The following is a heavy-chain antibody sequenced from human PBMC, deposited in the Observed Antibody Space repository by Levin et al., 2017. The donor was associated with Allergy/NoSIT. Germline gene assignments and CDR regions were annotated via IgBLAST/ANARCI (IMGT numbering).Heavy chain of an antibody. CDR2: IKQDGSEK. J-gene: IGHJ4*02. CDR3: ARKQQLASPFDY. V-gene: IGHV3-7*01. Sequence: GESLKISCAASGFTFSSYWMSWVRQAPGKGLEWVANIKQDGSEKYYVDSVKGRFTISRDNAKNSLYLQMNSLRAEDTAVYYCARKQQLASPFDYWGQGTLVTVSS. D-gene: IGHD6-13*01. CDR1: GFTFSSYW.